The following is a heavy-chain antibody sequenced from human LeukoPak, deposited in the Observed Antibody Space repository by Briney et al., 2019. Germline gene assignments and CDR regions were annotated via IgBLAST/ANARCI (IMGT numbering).Heavy chain of an antibody. V-gene: IGHV3-49*04. CDR3: TRGIAKTGMNC. CDR1: GFTFGDNA. Sequence: RSLRLSCTASGFTFGDNAMTWVCQAPGRGLEWVGFIRSKTYGETTEYAASVKGRFTISRDDSKSIAYLQMNSLKSEDTAVYYCTRGIAKTGMNCWGQGTLVPVSA. CDR2: IRSKTYGETT. J-gene: IGHJ1*01. D-gene: IGHD6-19*01.